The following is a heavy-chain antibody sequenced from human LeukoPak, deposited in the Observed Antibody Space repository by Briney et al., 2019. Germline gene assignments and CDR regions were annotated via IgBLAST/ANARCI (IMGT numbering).Heavy chain of an antibody. Sequence: SETLSLTCTVSGGSISNHFCSWIRQPAGKGLEWIGRVSTSGSTYYNPSLKSRVPMSADTSKNQFSLKLTSMTAADTAVYYWARGDVGRGGGRGWFDPWGQGTLVTVSS. CDR3: ARGDVGRGGGRGWFDP. D-gene: IGHD3-16*01. V-gene: IGHV4-4*07. J-gene: IGHJ5*02. CDR2: VSTSGST. CDR1: GGSISNHF.